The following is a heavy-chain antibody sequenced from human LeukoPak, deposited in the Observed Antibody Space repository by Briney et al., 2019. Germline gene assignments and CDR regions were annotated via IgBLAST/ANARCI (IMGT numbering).Heavy chain of an antibody. CDR2: IKQDGSEQ. V-gene: IGHV3-7*03. J-gene: IGHJ5*02. CDR1: GFTFSSHW. Sequence: PGGSLRLSCAASGFTFSSHWMSWARQAPGKGLEWVANIKQDGSEQYYVDSVKGRFTISRDNAKNSLYLQMNSLRSEDTAVYYCARGRGLEGRRNWFDPWGQGTLVTVSS. D-gene: IGHD3/OR15-3a*01. CDR3: ARGRGLEGRRNWFDP.